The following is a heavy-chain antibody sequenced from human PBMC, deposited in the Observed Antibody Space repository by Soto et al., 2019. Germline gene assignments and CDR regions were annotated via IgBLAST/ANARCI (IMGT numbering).Heavy chain of an antibody. CDR3: ARQVGSGGLYCDL. CDR1: GGSISTSRYY. J-gene: IGHJ2*01. Sequence: QLQLQESGPGLVKPSETLSLTCTVSGGSISTSRYYWGWIRQPPGKGLEWIGGIFYSGTTYYNPYHKRRVTISVDTSTNQSSLKLTTRTAADTAVYYCARQVGSGGLYCDLCGRGTLVTVSS. D-gene: IGHD3-10*01. V-gene: IGHV4-39*01. CDR2: IFYSGTT.